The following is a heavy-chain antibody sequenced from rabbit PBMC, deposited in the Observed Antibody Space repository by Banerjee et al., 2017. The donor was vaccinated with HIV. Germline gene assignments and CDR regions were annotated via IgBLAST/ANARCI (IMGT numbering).Heavy chain of an antibody. J-gene: IGHJ4*01. CDR1: GLDFSSSYW. D-gene: IGHD4-1*01. Sequence: QSLEESGGDLVKPGASLTLTCTASGLDFSSSYWICWVRQAPGKGLEWIACIDVSRSGSTVYATWAKGRFTIARTSSTTVTLQMTSLTAADTATYFCARDLAGVIGWNFGLWGPGTLVTVS. V-gene: IGHV1S40*01. CDR2: IDVSRSGST. CDR3: ARDLAGVIGWNFGL.